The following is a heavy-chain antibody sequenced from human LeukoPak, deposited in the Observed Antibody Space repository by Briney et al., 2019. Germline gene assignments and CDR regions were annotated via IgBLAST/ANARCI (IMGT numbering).Heavy chain of an antibody. CDR1: RGSIKSYY. CDR3: ARGGKATVVTT. CDR2: IYSSGST. Sequence: SETPSDSCTDSRGSIKSYYWSWIRHSAGKGLEWSGRIYSSGSTDYSPSHMSRVSMSVDTSKNQCSLNLTSATATDRAGYYCARGGKATVVTTWVQGILVTVSS. D-gene: IGHD4-23*01. J-gene: IGHJ4*02. V-gene: IGHV4-4*07.